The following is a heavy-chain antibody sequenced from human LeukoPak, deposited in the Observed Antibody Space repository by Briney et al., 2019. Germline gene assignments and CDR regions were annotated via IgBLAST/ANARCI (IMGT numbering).Heavy chain of an antibody. CDR1: GGSVISDSHF. Sequence: SETLSLTCIVSGGSVISDSHFWVWIRQPPGKGLEWIATMLYTGSTYYNTSLKKRLTMSLDASKNQVSLNLYSVTAADTAVYYCARLDYYDLGYFDFWGQGILVTVSS. CDR3: ARLDYYDLGYFDF. CDR2: MLYTGST. V-gene: IGHV4-39*01. D-gene: IGHD3-10*02. J-gene: IGHJ4*02.